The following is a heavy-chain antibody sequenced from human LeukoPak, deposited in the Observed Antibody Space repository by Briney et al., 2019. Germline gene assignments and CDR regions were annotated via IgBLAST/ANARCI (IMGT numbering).Heavy chain of an antibody. CDR2: ISSSSSTI. Sequence: PGGSLRLSCAASGFTFSSYSMNWVRQAPGKGLEWVSYISSSSSTIYYADSVKGRFTISRDNAKNSLYLQMNSLRAEDTAVYYCARGGRYIFDIVVVSAANQGDYWGQGTLVTVSS. V-gene: IGHV3-48*01. D-gene: IGHD2-2*01. CDR3: ARGGRYIFDIVVVSAANQGDY. J-gene: IGHJ4*02. CDR1: GFTFSSYS.